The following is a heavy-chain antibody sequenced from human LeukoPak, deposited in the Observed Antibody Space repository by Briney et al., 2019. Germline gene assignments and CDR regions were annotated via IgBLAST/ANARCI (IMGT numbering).Heavy chain of an antibody. J-gene: IGHJ4*02. Sequence: GGSLRLSCAASGFTFSDYYMNWVPQAPGKGLEWVSSISSSSTIYYADSVKGRFTISRDNSKNTLYLQMNSLRAEDTAVYYCAAKGNGYTGIYVFAHWGQGTLVTVSS. CDR1: GFTFSDYY. V-gene: IGHV3-69-1*01. D-gene: IGHD1-26*01. CDR3: AAKGNGYTGIYVFAH. CDR2: ISSSSTI.